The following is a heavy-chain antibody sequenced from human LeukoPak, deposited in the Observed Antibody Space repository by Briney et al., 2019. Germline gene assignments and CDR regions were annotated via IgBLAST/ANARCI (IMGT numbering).Heavy chain of an antibody. V-gene: IGHV3-33*01. Sequence: GGSLRLSCAASGFTFSSYGMHWVRQAPGKGLEWVAVIWYDGSNKYYADSVKARFTTSRDNAKNTVYLQMNSLREEDTAVYYCVRDFRSADYWGQGTLVTVSS. CDR3: VRDFRSADY. J-gene: IGHJ4*02. CDR1: GFTFSSYG. CDR2: IWYDGSNK.